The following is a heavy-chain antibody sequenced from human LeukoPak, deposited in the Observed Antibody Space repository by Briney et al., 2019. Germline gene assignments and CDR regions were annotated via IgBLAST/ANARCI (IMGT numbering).Heavy chain of an antibody. CDR3: ARLYEGFYYDSSGEFDY. CDR1: GYSFTSYW. V-gene: IGHV5-51*01. CDR2: IYPGDSDN. D-gene: IGHD3-22*01. J-gene: IGHJ4*02. Sequence: GESLKISCKGSGYSFTSYWIGWVRQMPGKGLEWMGIIYPGDSDNRYSPSFQGQVTISADKSISTAYLQWSSLKASDTAMYYCARLYEGFYYDSSGEFDYWGQGTLVTVSS.